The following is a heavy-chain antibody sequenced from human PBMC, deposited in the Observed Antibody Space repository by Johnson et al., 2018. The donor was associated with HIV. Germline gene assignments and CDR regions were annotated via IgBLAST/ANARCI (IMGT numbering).Heavy chain of an antibody. CDR1: GFTFSDYY. D-gene: IGHD6-6*01. CDR3: ARVFYRYSSSSTAAFDI. CDR2: ISSSGTTV. Sequence: QMQLVESGGGVVQPGRSLRLSCAASGFTFSDYYMSWIRQTPGKGLEWVSYISSSGTTVYYADSVKGRFTVSRDNSKNTLSLQMNSLRAEDTAVYFCARVFYRYSSSSTAAFDIWGQGTMVTVSS. J-gene: IGHJ3*02. V-gene: IGHV3-11*04.